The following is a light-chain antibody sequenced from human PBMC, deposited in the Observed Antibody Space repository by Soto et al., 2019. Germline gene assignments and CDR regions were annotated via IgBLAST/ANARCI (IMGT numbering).Light chain of an antibody. CDR2: EVN. Sequence: QSVLTQPASVSGSPGQSITISCTGTSSDVGGYNYVSWYQHHPGKAPKLMIYEVNNRPSGVSNRFSGSKSGNTAPLTISGLQAEDEADYYCSSYTSRTTLNVFGSGTKVTVL. J-gene: IGLJ1*01. CDR1: SSDVGGYNY. V-gene: IGLV2-14*01. CDR3: SSYTSRTTLNV.